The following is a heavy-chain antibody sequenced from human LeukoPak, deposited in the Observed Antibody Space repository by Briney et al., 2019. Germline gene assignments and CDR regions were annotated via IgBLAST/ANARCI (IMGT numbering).Heavy chain of an antibody. CDR1: GYSFIVHY. Sequence: ASVTLSRKASGYSFIVHYIHWVRQAPGQGLEWMGRINPNSGGTTSAQKFPGRVTITRNTSMSTAYMELNMLGFDETAVYYWASGEKIAYDSSGNDAFYMWGQGTRVTVSS. CDR3: ASGEKIAYDSSGNDAFYM. J-gene: IGHJ3*02. CDR2: INPNSGGT. V-gene: IGHV1-2*02. D-gene: IGHD3-22*01.